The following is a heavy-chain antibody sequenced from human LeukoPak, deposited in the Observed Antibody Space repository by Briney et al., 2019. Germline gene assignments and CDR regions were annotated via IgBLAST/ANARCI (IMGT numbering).Heavy chain of an antibody. CDR3: AKDLYSSAWFATFDY. V-gene: IGHV3-30*18. D-gene: IGHD6-19*01. Sequence: GRSLRLSCAASGFTFSSYGMHWVRQAPGKGLEWVAFISYDGSNKNYADSVTGRFTISRDNSKNTLYLQLNSLRAEDTAVYYCAKDLYSSAWFATFDYWGQGTLVTVSS. J-gene: IGHJ4*02. CDR2: ISYDGSNK. CDR1: GFTFSSYG.